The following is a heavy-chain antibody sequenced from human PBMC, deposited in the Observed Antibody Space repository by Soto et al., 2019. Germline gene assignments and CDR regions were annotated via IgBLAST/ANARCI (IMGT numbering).Heavy chain of an antibody. J-gene: IGHJ2*01. CDR3: AKGAPTGDRFRYWYFVL. V-gene: IGHV3-13*05. CDR1: GFTFSSYN. CDR2: IGTAGDP. D-gene: IGHD7-27*01. Sequence: GGSLRLSCAASGFTFSSYNMHWVRQATGKGLEWVSAIGTAGDPYYPGSVKARFTISRENAKNSLYLQMNSLRAGDTAVYYCAKGAPTGDRFRYWYFVLWGRGPLVTVS.